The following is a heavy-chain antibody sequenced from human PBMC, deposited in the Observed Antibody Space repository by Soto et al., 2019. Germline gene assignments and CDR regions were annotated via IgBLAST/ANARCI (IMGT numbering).Heavy chain of an antibody. CDR2: LHNSGTT. J-gene: IGHJ4*02. CDR1: GASINSDRYY. CDR3: ARDVGFCDSSSCGDYLDF. V-gene: IGHV4-31*03. D-gene: IGHD3-22*01. Sequence: QVQLQESGPGLVKPSQTLSLTCTVSGASINSDRYYWTWVRQRPGQGLEWIGYLHNSGTTYYNPSLKSRLTISMDTSNNHFSLNLRSVTAADTAMYYCARDVGFCDSSSCGDYLDFWGQGLLVIVSS.